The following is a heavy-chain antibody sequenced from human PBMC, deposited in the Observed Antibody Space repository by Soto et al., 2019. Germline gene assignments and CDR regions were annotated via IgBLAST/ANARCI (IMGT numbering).Heavy chain of an antibody. V-gene: IGHV3-30*03. D-gene: IGHD6-13*01. CDR2: ISYDGSNK. J-gene: IGHJ4*02. CDR3: ARWGIAAGEY. Sequence: GGSLRLSCAASGFTFSSYGMHWVRQAPGKGLEWVAVISYDGSNKYYADSVKGRFTISRDNSKNTLYLQMNSLRAEDTAVYYCARWGIAAGEYWGQGTLVTVSS. CDR1: GFTFSSYG.